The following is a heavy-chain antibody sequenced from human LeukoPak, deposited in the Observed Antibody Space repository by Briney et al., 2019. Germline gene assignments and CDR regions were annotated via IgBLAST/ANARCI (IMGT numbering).Heavy chain of an antibody. J-gene: IGHJ4*02. D-gene: IGHD4-17*01. CDR2: IYSDYSGGST. CDR3: ARGTVTAPDY. Sequence: GGSLRLSCAASGFSVSSNYMTWVRQAPGKGLEWVSIIYSDYSGGSTYYADSVKGRFTISRDNSKNMLYLQMSSLRAEDTAVYSCARGTVTAPDYWGQGTRVTLSS. V-gene: IGHV3-53*01. CDR1: GFSVSSNY.